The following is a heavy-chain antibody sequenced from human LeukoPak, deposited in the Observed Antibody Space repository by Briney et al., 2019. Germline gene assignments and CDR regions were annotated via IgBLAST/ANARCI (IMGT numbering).Heavy chain of an antibody. V-gene: IGHV1-2*02. Sequence: ASVKVSCKASGYTFTGYYMHWVRQAPGQGLEWMGWINPNSGGTNYAQKFQGRVTMTRDTSISTAYMELSRLRSDDTAMYYCPISLHAKPALGAPRFDFWGQGTLVTVSS. D-gene: IGHD1-26*01. CDR1: GYTFTGYY. CDR2: INPNSGGT. J-gene: IGHJ4*02. CDR3: PISLHAKPALGAPRFDF.